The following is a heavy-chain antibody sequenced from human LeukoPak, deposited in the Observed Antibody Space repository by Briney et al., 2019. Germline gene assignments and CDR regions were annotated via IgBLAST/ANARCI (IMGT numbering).Heavy chain of an antibody. D-gene: IGHD3-3*02. Sequence: GGTLRLSCAASGFTFSSYGMSWVRQAPGKGLEWVSVVYSDGNTYYAASVKGRFTISRDNSKNTVYLQMNSLRADDTAVYYCARAHWDYWGQGTLVTVSS. CDR3: ARAHWDY. CDR2: VYSDGNT. V-gene: IGHV3-66*01. CDR1: GFTFSSYG. J-gene: IGHJ4*02.